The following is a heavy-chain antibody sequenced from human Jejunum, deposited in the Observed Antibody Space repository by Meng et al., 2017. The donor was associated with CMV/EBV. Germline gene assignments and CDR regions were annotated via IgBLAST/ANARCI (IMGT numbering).Heavy chain of an antibody. Sequence: QVRLQKPGPGLVKPSQTLSLICAISGDSVSSKSAAWNWIRQSPARGLEWQGRAYYRSKWFYDYALSVKSRININPDTSKNRFSLQLNSVAPEDTAVYYCARGLYDSSWSTFDYWGQGTLVTVSS. CDR2: AYYRSKWFY. J-gene: IGHJ4*02. CDR1: GDSVSSKSAA. CDR3: ARGLYDSSWSTFDY. V-gene: IGHV6-1*01. D-gene: IGHD6-13*01.